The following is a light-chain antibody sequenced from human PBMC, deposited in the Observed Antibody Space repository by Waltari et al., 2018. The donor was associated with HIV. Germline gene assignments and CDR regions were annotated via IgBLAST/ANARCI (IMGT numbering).Light chain of an antibody. V-gene: IGLV2-14*01. Sequence: QSALTQPASVSGSPGQSITISGTGPSSDVGGYTYVSWSQLHPGKAPKLMIYEVSNRPSGVSNRFSGSKSGNTASLTISGLQAEDEADYYCSSYTSSSTLSYVFGTGTKVTVL. CDR2: EVS. CDR1: SSDVGGYTY. CDR3: SSYTSSSTLSYV. J-gene: IGLJ1*01.